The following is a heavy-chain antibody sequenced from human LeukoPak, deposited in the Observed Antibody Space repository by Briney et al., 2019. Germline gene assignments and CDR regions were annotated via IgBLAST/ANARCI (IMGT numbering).Heavy chain of an antibody. CDR2: INHSGST. CDR1: GGSFSGYY. J-gene: IGHJ4*02. D-gene: IGHD3-16*02. Sequence: SETLSPTCAVYGGSFSGYYWSWIRQPPGKGLEWIGEINHSGSTNYNPSLKSRVTISVDTSKNQFSLKLSSVTAADTAVYYCARGLGYYDYVWGSYRPNEYYFDYWGQGTLVTVSS. V-gene: IGHV4-34*01. CDR3: ARGLGYYDYVWGSYRPNEYYFDY.